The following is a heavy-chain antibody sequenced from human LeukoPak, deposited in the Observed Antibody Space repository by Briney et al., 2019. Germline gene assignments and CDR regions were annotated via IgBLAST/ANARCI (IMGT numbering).Heavy chain of an antibody. D-gene: IGHD5-18*01. CDR3: AREVTLEDWFDP. J-gene: IGHJ5*02. V-gene: IGHV4-30-4*07. CDR1: GGSISSGGYS. Sequence: SETLSLTCAVSGGSISSGGYSWSWIRQPPGKGLEWIGYIYYSGSTYYNPSLKSRVTISVDTSKNQFSLKLSSVTAADTAVYYCAREVTLEDWFDPWGQGTLVTVSS. CDR2: IYYSGST.